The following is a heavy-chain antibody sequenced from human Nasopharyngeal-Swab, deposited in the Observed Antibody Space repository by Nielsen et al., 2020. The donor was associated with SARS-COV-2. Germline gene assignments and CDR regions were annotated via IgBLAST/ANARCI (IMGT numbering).Heavy chain of an antibody. V-gene: IGHV5-51*01. Sequence: GGSLRLSCKGSGYSCTSYWIGWVRQMPGKGLEWMGIIYPGDSDTRYSPSFQGQVTISADKSISTAYLQWSSLKASDTAMYYCARIGEGVYYYYGMDVWGQGTTVTVSS. J-gene: IGHJ6*02. CDR1: GYSCTSYW. D-gene: IGHD3-16*01. CDR3: ARIGEGVYYYYGMDV. CDR2: IYPGDSDT.